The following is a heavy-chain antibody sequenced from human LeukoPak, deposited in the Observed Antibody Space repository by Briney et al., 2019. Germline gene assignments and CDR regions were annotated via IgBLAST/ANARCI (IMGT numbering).Heavy chain of an antibody. CDR2: IHTTGGT. Sequence: SETLSLTCTVSGGSISDYYWGWIRQPPGKGREWIAYIHTTGGTNYNPSLKSRVTVSADTSKNQFSLKLSSVTAADTAVYYCARKQTGTMYDVWGQGTQVTVSS. CDR1: GGSISDYY. J-gene: IGHJ4*02. V-gene: IGHV4-4*09. D-gene: IGHD1-7*01. CDR3: ARKQTGTMYDV.